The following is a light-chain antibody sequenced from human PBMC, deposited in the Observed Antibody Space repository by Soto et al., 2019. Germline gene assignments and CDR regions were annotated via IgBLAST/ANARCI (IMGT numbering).Light chain of an antibody. CDR3: QQFGGSPMT. CDR2: RVF. J-gene: IGKJ1*01. CDR1: QSVGET. Sequence: EIVLTQSPGTLSLSPGERATLSCRASQSVGETLVWYQQKPGQAPRLLIYRVFNRATGIPDRFSGSGSGTVFTLTISRLEPEDFAVYYCQQFGGSPMTFGRGTKVERK. V-gene: IGKV3-20*01.